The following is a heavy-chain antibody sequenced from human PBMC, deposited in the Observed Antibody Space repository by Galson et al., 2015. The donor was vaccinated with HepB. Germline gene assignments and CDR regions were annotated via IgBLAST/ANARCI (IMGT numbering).Heavy chain of an antibody. J-gene: IGHJ4*02. CDR3: ARRMPSYGSGSYDDY. CDR1: GYTFTSYG. CDR2: ISAYNGNT. V-gene: IGHV1-18*01. Sequence: SVKVSCKASGYTFTSYGISWVRQAPGQGPEWMGWISAYNGNTNYAQKLQGRVTMTTDTSTSTAYMELRSLRSDGTAVYYCARRMPSYGSGSYDDYWGQGTLVTVSS. D-gene: IGHD3-10*01.